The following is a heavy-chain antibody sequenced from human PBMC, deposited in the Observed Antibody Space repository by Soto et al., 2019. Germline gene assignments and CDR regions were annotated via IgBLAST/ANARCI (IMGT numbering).Heavy chain of an antibody. D-gene: IGHD5-18*01. J-gene: IGHJ4*02. V-gene: IGHV3-23*01. Sequence: GGSLRLSCAASGFTFSSYAMSWVRQAPGKGLEWVSAIGGSGGSTYYADSVKGRFTISRDNSKNTLYLQMNSLRAEDTAVYYCAKALWIQLWSFDYWGQGTLVTVSS. CDR1: GFTFSSYA. CDR3: AKALWIQLWSFDY. CDR2: IGGSGGST.